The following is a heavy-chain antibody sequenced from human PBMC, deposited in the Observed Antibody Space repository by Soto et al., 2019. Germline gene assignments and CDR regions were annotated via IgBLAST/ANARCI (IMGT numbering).Heavy chain of an antibody. CDR3: ARSIAAAGARHSLGY. CDR2: IYSGGST. J-gene: IGHJ4*02. D-gene: IGHD6-13*01. CDR1: GFTVSSNY. Sequence: EVQLVESGGGLVQPGWSLRLSCAASGFTVSSNYMSWVRQAPGKGLERVSVIYSGGSTYYADSVKGRFTISRHNSKNTLYLQMNSLRAEDTAVYYCARSIAAAGARHSLGYWGQGTLVTVSS. V-gene: IGHV3-53*04.